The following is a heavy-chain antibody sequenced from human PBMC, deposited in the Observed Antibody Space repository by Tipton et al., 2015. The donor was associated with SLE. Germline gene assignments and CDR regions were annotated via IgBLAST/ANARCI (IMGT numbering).Heavy chain of an antibody. Sequence: TLSLTCTVSGGSISSGGHYWTWIRQHPGKGLEFIAFIYFSGRTYYSPSLKSRVTISVDTSENQFSLKLSSVTAADTAVYYCARGIAVAKPGYWGQGTLVTVSS. CDR3: ARGIAVAKPGY. D-gene: IGHD6-19*01. V-gene: IGHV4-31*03. J-gene: IGHJ4*02. CDR1: GGSISSGGHY. CDR2: IYFSGRT.